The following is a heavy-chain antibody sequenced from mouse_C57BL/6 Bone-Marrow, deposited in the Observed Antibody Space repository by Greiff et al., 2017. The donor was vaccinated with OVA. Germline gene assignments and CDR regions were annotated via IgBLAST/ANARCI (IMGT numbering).Heavy chain of an antibody. CDR2: IHPNSGST. Sequence: QVQLQQPGAELVKPGASVKLSCKASGYTFTSYWMHWVKQRPGQGLEWIGMIHPNSGSTNYNEKFKSKATLTVDKSSSTAYMQLSSLTSEDSAVYYCARRAYSNYQFSYAMDYWGQGTSVTVSS. CDR3: ARRAYSNYQFSYAMDY. J-gene: IGHJ4*01. D-gene: IGHD2-5*01. CDR1: GYTFTSYW. V-gene: IGHV1-64*01.